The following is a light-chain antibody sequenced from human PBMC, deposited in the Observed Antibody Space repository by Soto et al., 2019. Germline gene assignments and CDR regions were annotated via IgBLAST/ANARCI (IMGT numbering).Light chain of an antibody. Sequence: DIPMTQSPSTLAASVGDRVTITCRASQSFTRWLAWYQQKPGKAPKLLIYKVSNLEVGVPSRFSGTGSGTEFNFTITDLQPDDFATYYCQQYNSYSLSFGQGTKLEV. CDR3: QQYNSYSLS. CDR2: KVS. J-gene: IGKJ2*03. V-gene: IGKV1-5*03. CDR1: QSFTRW.